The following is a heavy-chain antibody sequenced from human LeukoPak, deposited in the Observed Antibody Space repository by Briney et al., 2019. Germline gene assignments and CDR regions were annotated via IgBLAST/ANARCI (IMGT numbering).Heavy chain of an antibody. CDR2: IYYSGST. CDR3: ASSPDYYDSSGYLSARWFDP. D-gene: IGHD3-22*01. Sequence: SETLSLTCTVSGGSISSYYWNWIRQPPGKGLEWIGYIYYSGSTNYNPSLKSRVTISVDTSKNQFSLKLSSVTAADTAVYYCASSPDYYDSSGYLSARWFDPWGQGTLVTVSS. CDR1: GGSISSYY. J-gene: IGHJ5*02. V-gene: IGHV4-59*01.